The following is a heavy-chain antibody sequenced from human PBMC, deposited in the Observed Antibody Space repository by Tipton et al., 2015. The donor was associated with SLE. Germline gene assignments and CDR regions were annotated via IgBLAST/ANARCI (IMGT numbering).Heavy chain of an antibody. CDR1: GDSISNVNYY. J-gene: IGHJ6*03. Sequence: TLSLTCTVSGDSISNVNYYWNWLRQRPGKGLEWIGYVYYSGNTLYNPSLRSRVTMSLDTSKNQFSLKLRSLTAADTGVYYCVKSVVVVSPRDYYYYMDVWGKGTTVTVSS. CDR3: VKSVVVVSPRDYYYYMDV. CDR2: VYYSGNT. V-gene: IGHV4-30-4*08. D-gene: IGHD2-15*01.